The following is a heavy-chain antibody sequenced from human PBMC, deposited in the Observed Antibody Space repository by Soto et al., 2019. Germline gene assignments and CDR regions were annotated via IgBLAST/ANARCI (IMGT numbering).Heavy chain of an antibody. J-gene: IGHJ4*02. V-gene: IGHV3-48*03. CDR3: VRYCSKHLCNGAATRIFDY. CDR2: ISSSGSTV. CDR1: RFTFSSYE. D-gene: IGHD2-2*01. Sequence: PGGSLRLSCAASRFTFSSYEMHWVRQAPGKGLEWVSYISSSGSTVYYADSVKGRFTISRDNTRNSLYLQMNGLRDEDTALYYCVRYCSKHLCNGAATRIFDYWGQGTPVTVSS.